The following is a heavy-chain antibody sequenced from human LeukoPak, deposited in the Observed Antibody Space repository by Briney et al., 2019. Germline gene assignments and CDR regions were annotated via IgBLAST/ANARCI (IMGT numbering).Heavy chain of an antibody. D-gene: IGHD1-26*01. Sequence: GGSLRLSCAASGFTFSSYSMNWVRQAPGKGLEWVSYISSSSSPIYYADSVMGRFTISRDNAKNSLSLQMNSLRAEDTAVYYCARVTVGAGRYYFDYWGQGTLVTVSS. J-gene: IGHJ4*02. V-gene: IGHV3-48*04. CDR2: ISSSSSPI. CDR3: ARVTVGAGRYYFDY. CDR1: GFTFSSYS.